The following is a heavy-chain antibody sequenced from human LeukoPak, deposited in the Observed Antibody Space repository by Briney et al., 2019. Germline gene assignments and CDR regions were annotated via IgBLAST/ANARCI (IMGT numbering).Heavy chain of an antibody. Sequence: TGTSLRLSCAASGFTFSSYGIQSVRQPPGNGLELVAVIWYDGSNNYYADSVKGRFTISRDNSKNTLYLQMNSLRAEDTAVYYCARFTDYGGLFDYWGQGTLVTVSS. D-gene: IGHD4-23*01. J-gene: IGHJ4*02. CDR2: IWYDGSNN. V-gene: IGHV3-33*01. CDR1: GFTFSSYG. CDR3: ARFTDYGGLFDY.